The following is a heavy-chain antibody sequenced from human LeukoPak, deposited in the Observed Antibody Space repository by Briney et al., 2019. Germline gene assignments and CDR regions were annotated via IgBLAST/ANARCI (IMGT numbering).Heavy chain of an antibody. Sequence: GGSLRLSCAASGFDLGDYAMHWVRQAPGKGLEWVAVISYDGSNKYYADSVKGRFTISRDNSKNTLYLQMNSLRAEDTAVYYCASNEDIVVVPAAMGYAFDIWGQGTMVTVSS. V-gene: IGHV3-30-3*01. D-gene: IGHD2-2*01. CDR3: ASNEDIVVVPAAMGYAFDI. J-gene: IGHJ3*02. CDR1: GFDLGDYA. CDR2: ISYDGSNK.